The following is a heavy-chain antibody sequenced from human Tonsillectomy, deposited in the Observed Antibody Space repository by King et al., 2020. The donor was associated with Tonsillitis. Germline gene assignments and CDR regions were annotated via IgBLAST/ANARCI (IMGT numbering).Heavy chain of an antibody. CDR3: ARVWEGGNFIYAAFDI. CDR2: IYHSGSP. V-gene: IGHV4-59*01. Sequence: QLQESGPGLVKPSETLSLTCTVSGGPISSSDWSWIRQPPGKGLEWIGNIYHSGSPNYNPSLRNRVTISVDTSKKQFSLNLSPVTAADTAVYYCARVWEGGNFIYAAFDIWGQGTTVTVSS. CDR1: GGPISSSD. D-gene: IGHD4-23*01. J-gene: IGHJ3*02.